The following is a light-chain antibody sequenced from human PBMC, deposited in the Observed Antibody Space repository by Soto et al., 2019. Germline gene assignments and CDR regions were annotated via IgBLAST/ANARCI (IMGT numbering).Light chain of an antibody. J-gene: IGKJ5*01. V-gene: IGKV1-8*01. CDR3: QQYNNWPIT. CDR2: AAS. Sequence: AIRMTQSPSSLSASTGDRVTISCRASQGISSYLAWYQKKPGKAPKXLIYAASTLQSGVPSRFSVSGSGTELTITISSLQSEDGEVYDGQQYNNWPITFGQGTRLEIK. CDR1: QGISSY.